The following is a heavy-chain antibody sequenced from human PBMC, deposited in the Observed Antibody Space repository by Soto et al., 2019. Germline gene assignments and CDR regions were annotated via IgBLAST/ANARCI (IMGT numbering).Heavy chain of an antibody. CDR3: ARDYVGAYCSSTSCYSDYYYGMDV. Sequence: PGXXLRLSCAASXFXXXSXXMNWVRXAPGKGLEWVSYISSSSSTIYYADSVKGRFTISRDNAKNSLYLQMNSLRAEDTAVYYCARDYVGAYCSSTSCYSDYYYGMDVWGQGTTVTVSS. CDR2: ISSSSSTI. CDR1: XFXXXSXX. J-gene: IGHJ6*02. D-gene: IGHD2-2*01. V-gene: IGHV3-48*01.